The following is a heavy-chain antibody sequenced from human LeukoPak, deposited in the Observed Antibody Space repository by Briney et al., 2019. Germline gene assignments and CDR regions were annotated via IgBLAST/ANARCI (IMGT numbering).Heavy chain of an antibody. D-gene: IGHD5-18*01. V-gene: IGHV3-23*01. CDR3: AIDRVGYNYGLFDY. CDR2: ISGSGGSQ. CDR1: GFTLSRYA. J-gene: IGHJ4*02. Sequence: GALRLSCAAPGFTLSRYAMSRVRQAPGKGLEWVSSISGSGGSQFYADSGKGRFTISRDNSKNTLYLPMNRLRAGDTGVYYCAIDRVGYNYGLFDYWGQGTLVTVSS.